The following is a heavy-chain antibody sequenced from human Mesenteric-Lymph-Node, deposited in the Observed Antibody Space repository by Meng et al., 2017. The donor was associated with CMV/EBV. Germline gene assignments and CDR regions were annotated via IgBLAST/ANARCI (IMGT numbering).Heavy chain of an antibody. V-gene: IGHV1-69*02. Sequence: QVQLVQSGAEVNKPGSAVKVSCKASGGTFSSYTISWVRQAPGQGLAWMGRIIPILCIANYAQTFQGRVAITADQSTSTAYMELSILRSEDTAVYYYAGGIAAAGSRWFDPWGQGTLVTVSS. J-gene: IGHJ5*02. D-gene: IGHD6-13*01. CDR3: AGGIAAAGSRWFDP. CDR2: IIPILCIA. CDR1: GGTFSSYT.